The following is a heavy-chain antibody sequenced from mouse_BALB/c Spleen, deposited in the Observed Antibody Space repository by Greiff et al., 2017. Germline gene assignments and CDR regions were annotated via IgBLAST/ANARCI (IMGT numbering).Heavy chain of an antibody. CDR1: GFTFSSYA. Sequence: EVQRVESGGGLVKPGGSLKLSCAASGFTFSSYAMSWVRQTPEKRLEWVASISSGGSTYYPDSVKGRFTISRDNARNILYLQMSSLRSEDTAMYYCARGNYGSSPAWFAYWGQGTLVTVSA. D-gene: IGHD1-1*01. CDR2: ISSGGST. J-gene: IGHJ3*01. CDR3: ARGNYGSSPAWFAY. V-gene: IGHV5-6-5*01.